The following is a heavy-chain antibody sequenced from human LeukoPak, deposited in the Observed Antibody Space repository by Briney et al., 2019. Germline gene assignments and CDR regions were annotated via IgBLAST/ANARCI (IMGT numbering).Heavy chain of an antibody. J-gene: IGHJ4*02. D-gene: IGHD3-22*01. CDR3: ARRKSNYYDASGYSTGPFDY. CDR2: LSYSGSA. Sequence: WVRQPPGKGLEWIESLSYSGSAYYNPSLKSRVTISLDTSKNQFFLKLSSVTAADTGVYYCARRKSNYYDASGYSTGPFDYWGQGAVVTVSS. V-gene: IGHV4-39*07.